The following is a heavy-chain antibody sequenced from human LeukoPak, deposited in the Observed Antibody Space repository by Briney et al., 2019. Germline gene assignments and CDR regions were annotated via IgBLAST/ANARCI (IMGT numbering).Heavy chain of an antibody. CDR2: ISSSSSYI. Sequence: GGSLRLSCAASGFTFSSYSMNWVRQAPGKGLEWVSSISSSSSYIYYADSVKGRFTISRDNAKNSLYLQMNSLRAEDTAVYYCARDRPYYYDSSGYDLSDYWGQGTPVTVSS. D-gene: IGHD3-22*01. V-gene: IGHV3-21*01. J-gene: IGHJ4*02. CDR1: GFTFSSYS. CDR3: ARDRPYYYDSSGYDLSDY.